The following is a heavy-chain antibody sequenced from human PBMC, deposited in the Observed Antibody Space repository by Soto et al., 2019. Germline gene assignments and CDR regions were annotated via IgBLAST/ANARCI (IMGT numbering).Heavy chain of an antibody. CDR1: GGTFSSYA. CDR2: IIPIFGTA. CDR3: ARAPSDDYVWGSYRLDY. D-gene: IGHD3-16*02. Sequence: GASVKVSCKASGGTFSSYAISWVRQAPGQGLEWMGGIIPIFGTANYAQKFQGRVTITADESTSTAYMELSSLRSEDTAVYYCARAPSDDYVWGSYRLDYWGQGTLVTVSS. J-gene: IGHJ4*02. V-gene: IGHV1-69*13.